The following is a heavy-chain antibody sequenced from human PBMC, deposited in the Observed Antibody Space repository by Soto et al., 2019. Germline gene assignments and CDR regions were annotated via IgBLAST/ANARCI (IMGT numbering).Heavy chain of an antibody. Sequence: KTSETPSLTCAVSGGSFTSNNWWTWVRQPPGQGLEWIGEIYRTGSTNYNPSLKSRVTISLDKSENQFSLKVTSLTAADTAVYYCASRDPGTSVDYWGQGTLVTVSS. CDR2: IYRTGST. CDR3: ASRDPGTSVDY. CDR1: GGSFTSNNW. J-gene: IGHJ4*02. V-gene: IGHV4-4*02. D-gene: IGHD1-7*01.